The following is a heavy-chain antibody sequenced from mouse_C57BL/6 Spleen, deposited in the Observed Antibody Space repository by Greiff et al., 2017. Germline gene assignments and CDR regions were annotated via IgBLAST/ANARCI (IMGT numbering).Heavy chain of an antibody. Sequence: QVQLQQPGAELVMPGASVKLSCKASGYTFTSYWMHWVKQRPGQGLEWIGEIDPSDSYTNYNQKFKGKSTLTVDKSSSTAYMQLSSLTSEDSAVYYCARSRYDYEDAMDYWGQGTSGTVSS. CDR1: GYTFTSYW. J-gene: IGHJ4*01. CDR2: IDPSDSYT. D-gene: IGHD2-4*01. CDR3: ARSRYDYEDAMDY. V-gene: IGHV1-69*01.